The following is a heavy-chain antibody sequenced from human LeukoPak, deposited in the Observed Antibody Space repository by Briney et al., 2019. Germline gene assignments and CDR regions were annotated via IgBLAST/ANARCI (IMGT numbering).Heavy chain of an antibody. CDR1: GYTFTSYG. Sequence: GASVKVSCKASGYTFTSYGISWVRQAPGQGLEWMGWISAYNGNTNHAQKLQGRVTMTTDTSTSTAYVELRSLRSDDTAVYYCARDSWFGELLRGDYWGQGTLVTVSS. CDR2: ISAYNGNT. V-gene: IGHV1-18*04. CDR3: ARDSWFGELLRGDY. J-gene: IGHJ4*02. D-gene: IGHD3-10*01.